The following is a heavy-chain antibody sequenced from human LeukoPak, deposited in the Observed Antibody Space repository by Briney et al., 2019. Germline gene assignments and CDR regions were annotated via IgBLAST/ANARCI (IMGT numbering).Heavy chain of an antibody. CDR3: ARDATGGYYDSSGYPD. CDR2: IYSGGST. Sequence: GGSLRLSCAASGFTFSSYEMNWVRQAPGKGLEWVSVIYSGGSTYYADSVKGRFTISRHNSKNTLYLQMNSLRAEDTAVYYCARDATGGYYDSSGYPDWGQGTLVTVSS. J-gene: IGHJ4*02. D-gene: IGHD3-22*01. CDR1: GFTFSSYE. V-gene: IGHV3-53*04.